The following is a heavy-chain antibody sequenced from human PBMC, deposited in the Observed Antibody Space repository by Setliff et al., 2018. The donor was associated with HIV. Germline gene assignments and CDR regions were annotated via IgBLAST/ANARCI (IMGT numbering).Heavy chain of an antibody. Sequence: PSETLSLTCAVFGGSFTDIGGSFTDYYWIWIRQPPGKGLEWIGEINHSGSTHYNPSLKSRFTISVDTSKDQFSLRLSSVTAADTAMYYCAREYYRSGGYYSGWKYYYMDVWGKGTTVTVSS. CDR2: INHSGST. CDR1: GGSFTDIGGSFTDYY. J-gene: IGHJ6*03. V-gene: IGHV4-34*01. CDR3: AREYYRSGGYYSGWKYYYMDV. D-gene: IGHD2-15*01.